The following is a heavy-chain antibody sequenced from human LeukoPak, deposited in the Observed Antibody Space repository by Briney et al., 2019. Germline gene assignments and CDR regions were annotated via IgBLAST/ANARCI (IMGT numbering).Heavy chain of an antibody. CDR2: IYHSGST. J-gene: IGHJ4*02. V-gene: IGHV4-30-2*01. Sequence: NPSETLSLTCAVSGGSISSGGYSWSWIRQPPGKGLEWIGYIYHSGSTYYNPSLKSRVTISVDTSKNQFSLKLSSVTAADTAVYYCARDYYDSSGYYNGFDYWGQGTLVTVSS. CDR1: GGSISSGGYS. CDR3: ARDYYDSSGYYNGFDY. D-gene: IGHD3-22*01.